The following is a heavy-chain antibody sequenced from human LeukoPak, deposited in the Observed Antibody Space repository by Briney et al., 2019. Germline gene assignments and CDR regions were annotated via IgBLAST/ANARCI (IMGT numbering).Heavy chain of an antibody. D-gene: IGHD1-26*01. V-gene: IGHV3-74*01. Sequence: GGSLGLSCAASGFSFSTYWMHWVRQVPGTGLVWVSRTNTDGSITDYADSVKGRFTISRDNAKDTLYLQMNSLRPEDTAVYYCGRDLGGRGGAWGQGTLVTVSS. CDR3: GRDLGGRGGA. CDR2: TNTDGSIT. J-gene: IGHJ5*02. CDR1: GFSFSTYW.